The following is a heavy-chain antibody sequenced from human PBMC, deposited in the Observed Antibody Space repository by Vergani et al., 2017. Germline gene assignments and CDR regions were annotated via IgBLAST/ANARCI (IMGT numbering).Heavy chain of an antibody. D-gene: IGHD2-2*01. Sequence: VQLLESGGGLVQPGGSLRLSCAASGFTFSSYAMSWVRQAPGKGLEWIGSIYYSGSTYYNPSLKSRFTISADTSKNKFSLKLSSVTAADPAVYYCSRHRRYCSSTSCRNWFYPWGQGTLVTVSS. CDR3: SRHRRYCSSTSCRNWFYP. CDR2: IYYSGST. CDR1: GFTFSSYA. J-gene: IGHJ5*02. V-gene: IGHV4-39*01.